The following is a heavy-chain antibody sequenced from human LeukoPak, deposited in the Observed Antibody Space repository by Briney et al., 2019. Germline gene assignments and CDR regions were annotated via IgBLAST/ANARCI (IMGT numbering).Heavy chain of an antibody. CDR1: GGSVSSYY. V-gene: IGHV4-59*08. J-gene: IGHJ4*02. D-gene: IGHD3-3*01. CDR3: ARQRFLEWYFDY. CDR2: IHNSGRT. Sequence: PSETLSLTCSVSGGSVSSYYWSWIRQSPGKGLEWIGYIHNSGRTNYNPSLKSRVTGFVDTSKNQVSLRLSSVTAADTAVYYCARQRFLEWYFDYWGQGTLVTVSS.